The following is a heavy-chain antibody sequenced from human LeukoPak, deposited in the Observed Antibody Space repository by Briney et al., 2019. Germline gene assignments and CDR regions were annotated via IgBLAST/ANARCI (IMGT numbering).Heavy chain of an antibody. Sequence: ASVKVSCRASGYTFTTYYMHWVRQAPGQGLEWMGIFSPSGGGTFYAQKFQGRVTMTGDTSTSTVYMELSSLRSDDTAVYYCARDGEPAVPGGAYFYGMDVWGQGTTVTVSS. V-gene: IGHV1-46*01. CDR3: ARDGEPAVPGGAYFYGMDV. D-gene: IGHD6-19*01. CDR2: FSPSGGGT. J-gene: IGHJ6*02. CDR1: GYTFTTYY.